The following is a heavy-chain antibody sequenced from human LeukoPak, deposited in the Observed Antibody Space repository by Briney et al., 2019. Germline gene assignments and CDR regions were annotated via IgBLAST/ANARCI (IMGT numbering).Heavy chain of an antibody. J-gene: IGHJ5*02. CDR3: ARGNNLLDP. CDR2: IYYSGAT. Sequence: SETLSLTCTVSGGPISDYYWSWIRQPPGKGLEWIGDIYYSGATNYNPSLKSRVTMSLDTSKNQFSLRLSSVTAADTAVYYCARGNNLLDPWGQGTLVTVSS. V-gene: IGHV4-59*13. CDR1: GGPISDYY.